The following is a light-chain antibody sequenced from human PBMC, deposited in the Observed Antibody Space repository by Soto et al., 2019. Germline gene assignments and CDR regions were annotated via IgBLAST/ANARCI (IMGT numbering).Light chain of an antibody. CDR3: CSYAGSSDV. Sequence: QSALTQPASVSGSPGQSITISCTGASSDVGSYNLVSWYQQHPGKAPQLIIYEGSKRPSGLSDRFSGSKSGNTASLTISKLQAEDEADYYCCSYAGSSDVFGTGTKLTVL. CDR2: EGS. V-gene: IGLV2-23*01. J-gene: IGLJ1*01. CDR1: SSDVGSYNL.